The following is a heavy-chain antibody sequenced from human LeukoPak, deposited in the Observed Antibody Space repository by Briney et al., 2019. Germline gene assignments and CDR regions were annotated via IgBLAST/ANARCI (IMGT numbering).Heavy chain of an antibody. CDR2: IRYDGSSK. CDR1: GFTFSSYG. CDR3: AKDRNRYSYGSRFHYYYYYMDV. D-gene: IGHD5-18*01. V-gene: IGHV3-30*02. J-gene: IGHJ6*03. Sequence: GGSLRLSCAASGFTFSSYGMHWVRQAPGKGLEWVAFIRYDGSSKYYADSVKGRFTISRDNSKNTLYLQMNSLRAEDTAVYYCAKDRNRYSYGSRFHYYYYYMDVWGKGTTVTISS.